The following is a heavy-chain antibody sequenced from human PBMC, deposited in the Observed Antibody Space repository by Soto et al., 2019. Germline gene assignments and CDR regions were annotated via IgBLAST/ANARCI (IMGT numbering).Heavy chain of an antibody. CDR2: IYHSGST. Sequence: QVQLQESGPGLVKPSGTLSLTCAVSGGSISSSNWWSWVRQPPGKGLEWIGEIYHSGSTNYNPSLKSRVTIAVDKYKNQCSLKLSSVTAADTAVYYCARLYMVRGVMDWFDPWGQGTLVTVSS. J-gene: IGHJ5*02. D-gene: IGHD3-10*01. CDR1: GGSISSSNW. CDR3: ARLYMVRGVMDWFDP. V-gene: IGHV4-4*02.